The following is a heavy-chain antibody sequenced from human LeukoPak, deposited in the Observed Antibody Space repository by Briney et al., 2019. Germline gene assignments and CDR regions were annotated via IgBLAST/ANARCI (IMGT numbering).Heavy chain of an antibody. D-gene: IGHD2-2*01. CDR3: AGTGGGVPAAMNYYYMDV. CDR2: IYTSGST. Sequence: PSETLSLTCTVSGGSISSYYWSWIRQPAGKRLEWIGRIYTSGSTNYNPSLKSRVTMSVDTSKNQFSLKLSSVTAADTAVYYCAGTGGGVPAAMNYYYMDVWGKGTTVTVSS. CDR1: GGSISSYY. J-gene: IGHJ6*03. V-gene: IGHV4-4*07.